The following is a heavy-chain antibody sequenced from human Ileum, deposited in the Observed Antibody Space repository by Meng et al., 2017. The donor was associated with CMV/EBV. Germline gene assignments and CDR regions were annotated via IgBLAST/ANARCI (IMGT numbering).Heavy chain of an antibody. CDR3: DKEGWDFDF. CDR2: IYPQNGCN. V-gene: IGHV1-2*02. D-gene: IGHD6-19*01. Sequence: VRPGTGEEKASPSLNGACNGFGYVFPGKSWHRGRQAPGQGREWMRWIYPQNGCNYVAQKVQCTITMNNVTTITTAYMKMSSLTSDDTSIYDCDKEGWDFDFWGQGTLVTVSS. CDR1: GYVFPGKS. J-gene: IGHJ4*02.